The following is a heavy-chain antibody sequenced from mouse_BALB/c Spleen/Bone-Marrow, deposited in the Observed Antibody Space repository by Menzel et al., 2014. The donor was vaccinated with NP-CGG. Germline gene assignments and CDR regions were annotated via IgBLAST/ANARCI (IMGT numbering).Heavy chain of an antibody. CDR3: ARSLYGYDWYFDV. D-gene: IGHD2-2*01. J-gene: IGHJ1*01. CDR2: INPYNDDT. V-gene: IGHV1-14*01. CDR1: GYTFTSYV. Sequence: EVKLMESGPELVKPGASVKMSCKASGYTFTSYVVHWVKQKPGQGLEWIGNINPYNDDTMYNEKFKGKATLTSDNSSSTAYMELSSLTSEDSAVYYSARSLYGYDWYFDVWGAGTTVTVSS.